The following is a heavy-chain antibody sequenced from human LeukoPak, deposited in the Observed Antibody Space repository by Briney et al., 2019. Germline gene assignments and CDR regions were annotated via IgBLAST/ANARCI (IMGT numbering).Heavy chain of an antibody. CDR3: ARYHSSSVFWFDP. D-gene: IGHD6-13*01. CDR2: IIPIFGTA. CDR1: GGTFSSYA. J-gene: IGHJ5*02. V-gene: IGHV1-69*13. Sequence: AASVKVSCKASGGTFSSYAISWVRLAPGQGLGLMGGIIPIFGTANYAQKFQGRVTITADESTSTAYMELSSLRSEDTAVYYCARYHSSSVFWFDPWGQGTLVTVSS.